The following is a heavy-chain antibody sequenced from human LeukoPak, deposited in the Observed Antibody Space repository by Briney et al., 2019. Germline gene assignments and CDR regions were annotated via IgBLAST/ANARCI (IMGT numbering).Heavy chain of an antibody. CDR1: GFTFSSYE. D-gene: IGHD3-22*01. V-gene: IGHV3-48*03. CDR3: ARDVALDYYDSSGYYYYYGMDV. J-gene: IGHJ6*02. Sequence: PGGSLRLSCAASGFTFSSYEMNWVRQAPGKGLEWVSYISSSGSTIYYADSVKGRFTISRDNAKNSLYLQMNSLRAEDTAVYYCARDVALDYYDSSGYYYYYGMDVWGQGTTVTVSS. CDR2: ISSSGSTI.